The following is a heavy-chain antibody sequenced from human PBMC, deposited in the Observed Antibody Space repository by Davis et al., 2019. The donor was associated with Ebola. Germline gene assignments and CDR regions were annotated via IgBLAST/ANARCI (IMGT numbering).Heavy chain of an antibody. CDR1: GFTFSNFY. Sequence: GESLKISCAASGFTFSNFYIHWVRQAPGKGLVWVSRINTDGSSTNYADSVKGRFTISRENAKNSLYLQMNSLRAGDTAVYYCARDITLRGPFDPWGQGTLVTVSS. D-gene: IGHD3-10*01. J-gene: IGHJ5*02. CDR3: ARDITLRGPFDP. V-gene: IGHV3-74*01. CDR2: INTDGSST.